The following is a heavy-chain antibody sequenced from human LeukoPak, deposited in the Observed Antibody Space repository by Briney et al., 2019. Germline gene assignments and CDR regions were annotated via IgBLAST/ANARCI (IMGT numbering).Heavy chain of an antibody. CDR2: IYYSGGT. CDR3: ARATAGGPRWFDP. J-gene: IGHJ5*02. V-gene: IGHV4-30-4*01. Sequence: SQTLSLTCTVSGGSISSGDYYWSWIRQPPGKGLEWIGYIYYSGGTYYNPFLKSRVTISVDTSKNQFSLKLSSVTAADTAVYYCARATAGGPRWFDPWGQGTLVTVSS. D-gene: IGHD6-25*01. CDR1: GGSISSGDYY.